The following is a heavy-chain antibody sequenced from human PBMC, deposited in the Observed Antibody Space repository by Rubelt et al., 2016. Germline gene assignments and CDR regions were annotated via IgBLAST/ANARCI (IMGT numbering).Heavy chain of an antibody. J-gene: IGHJ4*02. CDR2: ISYDGSHK. CDR1: GFTFSTYA. CDR3: ARDGYGLAS. V-gene: IGHV3-30*04. Sequence: QVQLVESGGGVVQPGRSLRLSCAASGFTFSTYAIHWVRQAPGKGLEWVAVISYDGSHKNYADSVKGRFTISRDNSNNLLDLQMNSLRAEDTAVYYCARDGYGLASWGQGTLVTVSS. D-gene: IGHD5-18*01.